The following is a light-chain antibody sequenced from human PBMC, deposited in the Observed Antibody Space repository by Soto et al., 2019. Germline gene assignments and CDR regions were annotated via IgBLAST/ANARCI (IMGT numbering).Light chain of an antibody. J-gene: IGKJ5*01. Sequence: EIVLTQSPGTLSLSPGERATLSCRASQSVSSSYLAWYQQKPGQAPRLLIYGSSGRATGIPDRFSGSWSGTDFTLTISRLEPEDFAVYYCHQYGSSPPVTFGQGTRLEIK. CDR3: HQYGSSPPVT. CDR2: GSS. V-gene: IGKV3-20*01. CDR1: QSVSSSY.